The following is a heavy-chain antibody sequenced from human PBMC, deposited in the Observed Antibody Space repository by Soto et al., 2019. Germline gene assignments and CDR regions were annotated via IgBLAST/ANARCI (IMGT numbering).Heavy chain of an antibody. CDR2: ISGSGGST. Sequence: GGSLRLSCAASGFTFSSYAMSWVRQAPGKGLEWVSAISGSGGSTYYADSVKGRFTISRDNSKNTLYLQMNSLRAEDTAVYYCATPERDFWSGYLGANIFDYWGQGTLVTVSS. J-gene: IGHJ4*02. CDR1: GFTFSSYA. D-gene: IGHD3-3*01. V-gene: IGHV3-23*01. CDR3: ATPERDFWSGYLGANIFDY.